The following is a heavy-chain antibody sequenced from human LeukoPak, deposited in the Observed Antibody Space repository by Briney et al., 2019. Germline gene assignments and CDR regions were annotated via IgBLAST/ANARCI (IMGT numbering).Heavy chain of an antibody. CDR1: GFTVSSNY. CDR3: TPSIAVAGSLDY. J-gene: IGHJ4*02. D-gene: IGHD6-19*01. Sequence: PGGSLRLSCAASGFTVSSNYMSWVRQAPGKGLEWVGRIKSKTDGGTTDYAAPVKGRFTISRDDSKNTLNLQMNSLKTEDTAVYYCTPSIAVAGSLDYWGQGTLVTVSS. V-gene: IGHV3-15*01. CDR2: IKSKTDGGTT.